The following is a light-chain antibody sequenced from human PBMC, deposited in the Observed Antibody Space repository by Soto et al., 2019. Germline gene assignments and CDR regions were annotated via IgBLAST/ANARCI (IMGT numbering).Light chain of an antibody. CDR1: SSNIGAGYD. CDR2: GNS. Sequence: QSVLTQPPSVSGAPGQRVTISCTGSSSNIGAGYDVHWYQQLPGTAPKLLIYGNSNRPSGVPDRFSGSKSGTSASLAIAGLQAEVEADHDCQSYGSSLCYVYGTGTKCTVL. V-gene: IGLV1-40*01. CDR3: QSYGSSLCYV. J-gene: IGLJ1*01.